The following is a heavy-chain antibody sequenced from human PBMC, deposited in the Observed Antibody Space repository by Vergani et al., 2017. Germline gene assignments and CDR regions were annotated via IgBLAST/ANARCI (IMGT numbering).Heavy chain of an antibody. CDR2: IWYDGSNK. Sequence: QVQLVESGGGVVQPGRSLRLSCAASGFTFSSYGMHWVRQAPGKGLEWVAVIWYDGSNKYYADSVKGRFTISRDNSKNTLYLQMNSLRAEETAVYYCAKLASSTSYHVVGDAFDIWGQGTMVTVSS. CDR1: GFTFSSYG. CDR3: AKLASSTSYHVVGDAFDI. D-gene: IGHD2-2*01. J-gene: IGHJ3*02. V-gene: IGHV3-33*06.